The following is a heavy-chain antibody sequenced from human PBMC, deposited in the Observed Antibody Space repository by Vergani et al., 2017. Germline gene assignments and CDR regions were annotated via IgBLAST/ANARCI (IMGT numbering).Heavy chain of an antibody. CDR3: ARVARSGDY. D-gene: IGHD5-12*01. CDR1: GGSISSGSYY. J-gene: IGHJ4*02. CDR2: IYTSGST. Sequence: QVQLQESGPGLVKPSQTLSLTCTVSGGSISSGSYYWSWIRQPAGKGLEWIGRIYTSGSTNYNPSLKSRVTISVDTSKNQFSLKLSSVTAADTAVYYCARVARSGDYWGQGTLVTVSS. V-gene: IGHV4-61*02.